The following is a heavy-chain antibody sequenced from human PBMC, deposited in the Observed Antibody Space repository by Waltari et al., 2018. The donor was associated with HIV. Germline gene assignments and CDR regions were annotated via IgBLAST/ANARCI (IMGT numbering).Heavy chain of an antibody. CDR1: GGSFSGSY. V-gene: IGHV4-34*01. CDR3: ARDMTTGILRHNFDY. D-gene: IGHD4-17*01. J-gene: IGHJ4*02. Sequence: QVQLQQWGAGLLKPSETLSLTCAVYGGSFSGSYWSWIRQPPGKGLEWIGEINHSGSTNHNPSLKSRVTISVDTSKNQFSLKLSSVTAADTAVYYCARDMTTGILRHNFDYWGQGTLVTVSS. CDR2: INHSGST.